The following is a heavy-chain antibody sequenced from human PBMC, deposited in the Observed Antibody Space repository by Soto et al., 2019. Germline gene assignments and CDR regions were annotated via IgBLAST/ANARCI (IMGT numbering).Heavy chain of an antibody. V-gene: IGHV4-30-4*01. CDR2: LHFSGNS. CDR1: GGSITGFDHY. J-gene: IGHJ4*02. Sequence: TLSLNCTISGGSITGFDHYWSWIRQPPGRGLEWIGYLHFSGNSYYNPSLNSRAAISLETSKRQFSLNLRSVTAADTAVYLCASITEMAAAYFDTWGPGNLVTVSA. CDR3: ASITEMAAAYFDT. D-gene: IGHD3-10*01.